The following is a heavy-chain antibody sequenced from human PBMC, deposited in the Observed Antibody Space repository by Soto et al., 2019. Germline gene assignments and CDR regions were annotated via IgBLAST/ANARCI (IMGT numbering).Heavy chain of an antibody. CDR1: GDSISAYC. Sequence: PSETLSLTCTVSGDSISAYCWSWIRQPPGQGMEWLGYLYNSGSTNYNPSLKGRVTISVDTSKNQLSLKLTSVATADTAVYYCARVTVGTYTPYFSDYWSQGTLVTVSS. D-gene: IGHD1-26*01. CDR2: LYNSGST. V-gene: IGHV4-59*01. CDR3: ARVTVGTYTPYFSDY. J-gene: IGHJ4*02.